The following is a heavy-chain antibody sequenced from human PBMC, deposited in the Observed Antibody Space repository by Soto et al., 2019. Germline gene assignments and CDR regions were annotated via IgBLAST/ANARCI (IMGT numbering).Heavy chain of an antibody. CDR3: ARDIGFGPASQWEAKKWFDP. D-gene: IGHD1-26*01. V-gene: IGHV1-69*01. CDR1: GGTFSSYA. CDR2: IIPIFGTA. Sequence: QVPLVQSGAEVKKPGSSVKVSCKASGGTFSSYAISWVRQAPGQGLEWMGGIIPIFGTANYAQKFQGRVTITADESTSPAYMELSRLSSEDTAVYYCARDIGFGPASQWEAKKWFDPWGQGTLVTVS. J-gene: IGHJ5*02.